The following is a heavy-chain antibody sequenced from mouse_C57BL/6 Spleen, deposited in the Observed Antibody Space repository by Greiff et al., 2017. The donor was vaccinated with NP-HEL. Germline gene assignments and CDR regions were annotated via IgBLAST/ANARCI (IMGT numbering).Heavy chain of an antibody. CDR3: ARDSNYSYYFDY. CDR1: GYTFTDYY. CDR2: INPNNGGT. J-gene: IGHJ2*01. Sequence: EVQLQQSGPELVKPGASVKISCKASGYTFTDYYMNWVKQSHGKSLEWIGDINPNNGGTSYNQKFKGKATLTVDKSSSTAYMELRSLTSEDSAVYYCARDSNYSYYFDYWGQGTTLTVSS. V-gene: IGHV1-26*01. D-gene: IGHD2-5*01.